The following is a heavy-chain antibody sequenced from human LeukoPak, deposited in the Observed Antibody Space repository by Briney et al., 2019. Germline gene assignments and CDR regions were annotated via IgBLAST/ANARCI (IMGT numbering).Heavy chain of an antibody. Sequence: SETLSLTCAFYVGSLSGYYWSGFRQPPGRGLDWIGEINHSGSTNYNPSLKSRVTISIDTSKNQLSLKLKSVIAADTAVYYCARRRTRPEAFDIWGQGTVVTVSS. CDR2: INHSGST. CDR3: ARRRTRPEAFDI. J-gene: IGHJ3*02. CDR1: VGSLSGYY. D-gene: IGHD3/OR15-3a*01. V-gene: IGHV4-34*01.